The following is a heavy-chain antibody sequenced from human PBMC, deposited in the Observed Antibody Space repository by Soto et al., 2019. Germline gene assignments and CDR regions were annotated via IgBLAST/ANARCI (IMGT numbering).Heavy chain of an antibody. V-gene: IGHV1-69*06. CDR3: ASRKFSSSWYGYYYGMDV. Sequence: ASVKVSCKASGGTFSSYAISWVRQAPGQGLEWMGGIIPIFGTANYAQKFQGRVTITADKSTSTAYMELSSLRSEDTAAYYCASRKFSSSWYGYYYGMDVWGQGTTVTVSS. D-gene: IGHD6-13*01. CDR2: IIPIFGTA. J-gene: IGHJ6*02. CDR1: GGTFSSYA.